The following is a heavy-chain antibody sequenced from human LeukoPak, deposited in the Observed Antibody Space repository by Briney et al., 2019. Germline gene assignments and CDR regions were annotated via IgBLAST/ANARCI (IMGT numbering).Heavy chain of an antibody. Sequence: SVKVSCKASGGTFSSYAISWVRQAPGQGLEWMGGIIPVFGTANYAQKFQGRVTITADESTSTAYMELSSLRSEDTAVYYCARVGFSGSSSLEDYWGQGTLVTVSS. J-gene: IGHJ4*02. D-gene: IGHD6-6*01. V-gene: IGHV1-69*01. CDR2: IIPVFGTA. CDR3: ARVGFSGSSSLEDY. CDR1: GGTFSSYA.